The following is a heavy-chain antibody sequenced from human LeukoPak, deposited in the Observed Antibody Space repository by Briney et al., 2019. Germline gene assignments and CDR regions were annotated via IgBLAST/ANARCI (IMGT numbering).Heavy chain of an antibody. Sequence: PSETLSLTCTVSGGSISSSSYYWGWIRQPPGKGLEWIGSIYYSGSTYYNPSLKSRVTISVDTSKNQFSLKLSSVTAADTDVYYCARHEWAIVVVPAAIWIWFDPWGQGTLVTVSS. CDR1: GGSISSSSYY. D-gene: IGHD2-2*02. V-gene: IGHV4-39*01. J-gene: IGHJ5*02. CDR3: ARHEWAIVVVPAAIWIWFDP. CDR2: IYYSGST.